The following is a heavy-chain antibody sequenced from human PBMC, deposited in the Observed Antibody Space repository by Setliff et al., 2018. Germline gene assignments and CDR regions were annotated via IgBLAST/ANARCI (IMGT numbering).Heavy chain of an antibody. Sequence: GGSLRLSCAASGFTFSSYWMSWVRQAPGKGLEWVAVIWYDGSNKYYADSVKGRFTISGDNSKNTLYLQMNSLRAEDTAVYYCARDGGEYWGQGTLVTVSS. D-gene: IGHD3-16*01. CDR1: GFTFSSYW. V-gene: IGHV3-33*08. CDR2: IWYDGSNK. CDR3: ARDGGEY. J-gene: IGHJ4*02.